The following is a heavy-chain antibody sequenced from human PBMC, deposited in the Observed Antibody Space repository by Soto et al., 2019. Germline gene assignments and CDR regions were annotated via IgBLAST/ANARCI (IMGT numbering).Heavy chain of an antibody. D-gene: IGHD1-26*01. CDR3: AKMVGATLVDY. CDR2: IHHSGST. J-gene: IGHJ4*02. Sequence: QVQLQESGPGLVKPSGTLSLTCTVSGASISSTSSGDWWSWVRQPPGKGLEWIGEIHHSGSTNYNTSRKXRXTXSIXASKNQFSLRLSSVTAADTAVYYCAKMVGATLVDYWGQGTLVTVSS. V-gene: IGHV4-4*02. CDR1: GASISSTSSGDW.